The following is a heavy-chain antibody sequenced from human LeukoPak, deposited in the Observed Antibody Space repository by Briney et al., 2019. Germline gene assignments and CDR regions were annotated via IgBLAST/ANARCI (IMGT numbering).Heavy chain of an antibody. J-gene: IGHJ5*02. CDR3: ARAASQRGVRGVIHSPWFDP. Sequence: GASVKVSCKASGGTFSSYAISWVRQAPGQGLEWMGGIIPIFGTANYAQKFQGRVTMTRNTSISTAYMELSSLRSEDTAVYYCARAASQRGVRGVIHSPWFDPWGQGTLVTVSS. D-gene: IGHD3-10*01. CDR1: GGTFSSYA. V-gene: IGHV1-69*05. CDR2: IIPIFGTA.